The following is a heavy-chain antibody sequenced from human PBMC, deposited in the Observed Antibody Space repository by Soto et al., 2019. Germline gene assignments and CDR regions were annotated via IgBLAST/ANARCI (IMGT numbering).Heavy chain of an antibody. D-gene: IGHD3-10*01. CDR1: GDTFNFYS. V-gene: IGHV1-69*02. J-gene: IGHJ4*02. Sequence: QVQLVQSGAEVKRPGSSVKVSCKASGDTFNFYSINWVRQAPGLGLEWMGRVNPIVSMSNYAQKFQGRVTRPADKTTSTADMELSSLRSEDTATYYCASSYCSGDRAFDYWGQGALVTVSS. CDR3: ASSYCSGDRAFDY. CDR2: VNPIVSMS.